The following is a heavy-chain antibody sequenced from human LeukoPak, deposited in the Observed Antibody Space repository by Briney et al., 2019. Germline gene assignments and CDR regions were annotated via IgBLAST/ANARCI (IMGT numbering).Heavy chain of an antibody. CDR3: AHSKHYDYGWGSYRDHYFDY. V-gene: IGHV2-5*01. Sequence: SGPTLVKLTQTLSLTYTFSGFSLSTSGVGGGWIRQPPGKALQWLALIYWNDAKRYSPSLKRRPTITKDTSKNQVIPTMSNMDPVHTATYSCAHSKHYDYGWGSYRDHYFDYWGERRLVAVSS. CDR1: GFSLSTSGVG. CDR2: IYWNDAK. D-gene: IGHD3-16*02. J-gene: IGHJ4*02.